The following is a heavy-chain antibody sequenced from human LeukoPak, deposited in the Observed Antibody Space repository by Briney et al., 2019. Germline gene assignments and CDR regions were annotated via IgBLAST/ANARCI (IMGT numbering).Heavy chain of an antibody. J-gene: IGHJ4*02. CDR1: GFTFSSYG. CDR3: TSWADSGNYYRGDDY. Sequence: HPGGSLRLSCAASGFTFSSYGMHWVRQASGKGLEWVGRIRSKANSYATAYAASVKGRFTISRDDSKNTAYLQMNSLKTEDTAVYHCTSWADSGNYYRGDDYWGQGTLVTVSS. V-gene: IGHV3-73*01. CDR2: IRSKANSYAT. D-gene: IGHD3-10*01.